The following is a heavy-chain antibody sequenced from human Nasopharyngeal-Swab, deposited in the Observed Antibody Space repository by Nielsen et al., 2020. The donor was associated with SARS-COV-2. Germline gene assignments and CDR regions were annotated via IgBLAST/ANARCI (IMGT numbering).Heavy chain of an antibody. D-gene: IGHD4-17*01. CDR1: GFTFSSYE. V-gene: IGHV3-48*03. CDR2: ISSSGSTI. Sequence: GGSLRLSCAASGFTFSSYEMNWVRQAPGKGLEWVSYISSSGSTIYYADSVKGRFTISRDNAKNSLYLQMKSLRAEDTAVYYCARDGNLRTVRYFDLWGRGSLVTVSS. CDR3: ARDGNLRTVRYFDL. J-gene: IGHJ2*01.